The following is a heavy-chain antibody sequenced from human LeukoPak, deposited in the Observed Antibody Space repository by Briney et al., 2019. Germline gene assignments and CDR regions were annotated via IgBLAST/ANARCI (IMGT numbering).Heavy chain of an antibody. CDR1: GYTFSGWY. CDR3: TRDLGQWLLQGIFFDY. Sequence: ASVKVSCKTSGYTFSGWYMHWVRQAPGQGPEWMGWISAYSTYNGNTNYAQEFQGRVTMTTDTSTSTAYMELRSLRSDDTAVYYCTRDLGQWLLQGIFFDYWGQGTLVTVSS. V-gene: IGHV1-18*01. J-gene: IGHJ4*02. D-gene: IGHD5-12*01. CDR2: ISAYSTYNGNT.